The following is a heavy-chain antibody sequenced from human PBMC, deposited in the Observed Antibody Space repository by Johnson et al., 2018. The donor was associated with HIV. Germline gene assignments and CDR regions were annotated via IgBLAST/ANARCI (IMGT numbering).Heavy chain of an antibody. Sequence: EVQLVESGGGLVQPGGSLRLSCAASGFTFSSYAMSWVRQAPGKGLEWVGRIKSKTDGGTTDYAAPVKGRFTISRDDSKNTLYLQMNSLRAEDTAVYYCAREGWILDRNDSFDIWGQGTMVTVSS. V-gene: IGHV3-15*01. CDR1: GFTFSSYA. D-gene: IGHD3/OR15-3a*01. CDR2: IKSKTDGGTT. J-gene: IGHJ3*02. CDR3: AREGWILDRNDSFDI.